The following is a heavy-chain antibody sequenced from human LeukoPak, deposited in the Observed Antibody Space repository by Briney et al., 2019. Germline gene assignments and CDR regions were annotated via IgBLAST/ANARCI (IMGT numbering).Heavy chain of an antibody. D-gene: IGHD5-24*01. V-gene: IGHV4-59*01. CDR1: GGSISSYY. CDR2: IYYSGST. Sequence: SETLSLTCTVSGGSISSYYWSWIRQPPGKGLEWIGYIYYSGSTNYNPSLKSRVTISVDTSKNQFSLKLSSVTAADTAVYYCARDRRWLQFADWGQGTLVTVSS. J-gene: IGHJ4*02. CDR3: ARDRRWLQFAD.